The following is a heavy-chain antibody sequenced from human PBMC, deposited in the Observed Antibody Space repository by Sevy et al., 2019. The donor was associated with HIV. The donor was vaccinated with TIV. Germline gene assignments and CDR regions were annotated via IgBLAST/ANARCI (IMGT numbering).Heavy chain of an antibody. V-gene: IGHV1-18*01. CDR1: GYTFTSFG. CDR3: SRRGACEYDSSGFQSH. D-gene: IGHD3-22*01. J-gene: IGHJ4*02. Sequence: ASVKVSCKTSGYTFTSFGISWVRQAPGQGLEWVGWISVYNGKTNYAQKFQGRITLTSDTSTRTAYMELRSLRSDDTAVYYCSRRGACEYDSSGFQSHWGQGTLVTVSS. CDR2: ISVYNGKT.